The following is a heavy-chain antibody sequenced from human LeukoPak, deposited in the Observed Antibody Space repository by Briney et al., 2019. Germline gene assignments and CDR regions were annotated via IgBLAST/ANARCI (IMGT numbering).Heavy chain of an antibody. CDR3: ARLPVAGLNFDY. Sequence: PSETLSLTCTVSGGSISSSSYYWGWIRQPPGKGLEWIGSIYYSGSTYYNPSLKSRVTISVDTSKNQFSLKLSSVTAADTAVYYCARLPVAGLNFDYWGQGTLVTVSS. CDR2: IYYSGST. D-gene: IGHD6-19*01. CDR1: GGSISSSSYY. J-gene: IGHJ4*02. V-gene: IGHV4-39*01.